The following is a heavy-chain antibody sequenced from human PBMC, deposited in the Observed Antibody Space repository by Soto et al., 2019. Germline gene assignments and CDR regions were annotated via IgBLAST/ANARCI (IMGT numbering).Heavy chain of an antibody. CDR3: GIEHDNDGREACGK. CDR2: ITRNDGRT. CDR1: GFTISSRD. Sequence: EVKFLESGGDLVQPGGSLRLSCAASGFTISSRDMSWVRQAPGKGLEWVASITRNDGRTYYADAVKGRFSISRDNCENIMVLTNHSLRFEATGIYFCGIEHDNDGREACGKWGLATQVTV. D-gene: IGHD2-21*01. J-gene: IGHJ4*02. V-gene: IGHV3-23*01.